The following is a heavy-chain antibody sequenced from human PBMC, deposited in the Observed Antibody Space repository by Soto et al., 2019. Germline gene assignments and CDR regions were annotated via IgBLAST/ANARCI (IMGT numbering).Heavy chain of an antibody. V-gene: IGHV3-23*01. CDR1: GFTFINYA. D-gene: IGHD2-2*01. CDR3: ARKVLGSTSRPDWWYFDL. Sequence: EVQLLESGGGLVQRGGSLRLSCVGSGFTFINYAMNWVRQTPGKGLEWVSTISGGGDRTFDADTVKGRFTISRDNSKNTVNLQMNSLRADDTAVYYCARKVLGSTSRPDWWYFDLWGRGTLVTVSS. CDR2: ISGGGDRT. J-gene: IGHJ2*01.